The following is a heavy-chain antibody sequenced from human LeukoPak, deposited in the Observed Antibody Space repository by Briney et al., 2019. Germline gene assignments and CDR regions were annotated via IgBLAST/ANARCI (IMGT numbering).Heavy chain of an antibody. V-gene: IGHV3-30*18. J-gene: IGHJ1*01. D-gene: IGHD2-21*02. CDR2: MSYDGSAQ. CDR1: GFTFSQYA. CDR3: AKRPLRLPVEKAYFQN. Sequence: PGTSLRLSCAASGFTFSQYAMHWVRQAPGKGLEWVAVMSYDGSAQYYADSVKGRFTISRDNSKNTLYLQMHSLRAEDTAVYYCAKRPLRLPVEKAYFQNWGQGTLVTVSS.